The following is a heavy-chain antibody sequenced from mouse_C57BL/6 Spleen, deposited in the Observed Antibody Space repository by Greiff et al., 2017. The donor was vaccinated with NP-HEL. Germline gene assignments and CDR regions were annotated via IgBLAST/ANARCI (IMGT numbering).Heavy chain of an antibody. CDR3: ALRFGNYFDY. CDR1: GYSITSGYY. CDR2: ISYDGSN. Sequence: EVQLQESGPGLVKPSQSLSLTCSVTGYSITSGYYWNWIRQFPGNKLEWMGYISYDGSNNYNPSLKNRISITRDTSKNQFFLKLNSVTTEDTATYYCALRFGNYFDYWGQGTTLTVSS. V-gene: IGHV3-6*01. J-gene: IGHJ2*01.